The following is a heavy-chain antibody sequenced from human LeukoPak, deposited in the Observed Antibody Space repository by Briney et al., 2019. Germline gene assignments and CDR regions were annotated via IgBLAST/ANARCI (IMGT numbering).Heavy chain of an antibody. D-gene: IGHD3-22*01. CDR2: INSDGRST. J-gene: IGHJ4*02. CDR1: GFTFSSYW. V-gene: IGHV3-74*01. CDR3: ASSYYYDSSGHYRLDY. Sequence: GGSLRLSCAASGFTFSSYWMHWVRQAPGKGLVWVSRINSDGRSTTYVDSVKGRFTISRDNAKNTLYLEMNSLRAEDTAVYYCASSYYYDSSGHYRLDYWGQGTLVTVSS.